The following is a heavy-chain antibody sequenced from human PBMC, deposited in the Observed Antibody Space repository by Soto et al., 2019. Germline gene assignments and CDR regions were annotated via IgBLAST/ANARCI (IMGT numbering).Heavy chain of an antibody. CDR2: IKSKIHGGTT. CDR3: TTVHFDVLTGSFDY. D-gene: IGHD3-9*01. Sequence: EVHLVESGGGLVKPGGSLRLSCAASGFTFGNAWMNWFCQAPGKGLEWVGRIKSKIHGGTTDYAAPVRGRFTISRDDSKNTLFLQMNSLKTEDAAVYYCTTVHFDVLTGSFDYWGQGTLVTVSS. V-gene: IGHV3-15*07. CDR1: GFTFGNAW. J-gene: IGHJ4*02.